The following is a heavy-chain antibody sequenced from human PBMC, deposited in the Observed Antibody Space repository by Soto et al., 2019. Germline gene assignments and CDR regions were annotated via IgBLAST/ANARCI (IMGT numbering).Heavy chain of an antibody. V-gene: IGHV3-21*01. CDR1: GFTFTSYA. J-gene: IGHJ4*02. Sequence: PGGSLRLSCAASGFTFTSYAMSWVRQAPGKGLEWVSSISSSSSYKYYADSVKGRFTISRDNAKNSLYLQMNSLRAEDTAVYYCAKSIAAAGTDTYYFDYWGQGTPVTVSS. CDR2: ISSSSSYK. CDR3: AKSIAAAGTDTYYFDY. D-gene: IGHD6-13*01.